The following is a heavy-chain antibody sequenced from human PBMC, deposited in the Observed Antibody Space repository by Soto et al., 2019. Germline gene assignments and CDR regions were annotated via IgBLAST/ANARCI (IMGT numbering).Heavy chain of an antibody. CDR2: IDYNGVT. CDR3: VKVWVGGTGHTDSDS. J-gene: IGHJ4*02. Sequence: SETLSLTCTVSGGSIYRSGYYWGWIRQPPGRGLEWIGNIDYNGVTYSNPSLKSRVTISRDTSKNQFSLKLTSVTAADTALYYCVKVWVGGTGHTDSDSWGPGTLVTVSS. CDR1: GGSIYRSGYY. D-gene: IGHD2-15*01. V-gene: IGHV4-39*01.